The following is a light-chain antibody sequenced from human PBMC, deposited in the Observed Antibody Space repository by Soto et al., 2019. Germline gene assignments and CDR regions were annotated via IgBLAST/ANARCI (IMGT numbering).Light chain of an antibody. J-gene: IGKJ5*01. V-gene: IGKV3-11*01. CDR2: GAS. CDR1: QNVSSN. Sequence: EIVLTQSPGTVSLSPGERATLSCRASQNVSSNLAWYQQKPGQAPRLLINGASNRATGIPARFSGSGSGTDFTLTISSLEPEDFAVYYCQQRSNWPLITFGQGTRLEIK. CDR3: QQRSNWPLIT.